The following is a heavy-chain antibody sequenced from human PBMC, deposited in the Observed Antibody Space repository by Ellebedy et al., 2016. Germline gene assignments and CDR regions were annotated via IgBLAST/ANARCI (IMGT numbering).Heavy chain of an antibody. CDR3: ARGSYCSSTSCYVSDGMDV. Sequence: ASVKVSCKVSGYTLTDLSMHWVRQAPGKGLEWMGGFDPEDGETIYAQKFQGRVTMTEDTSTDTAYMELSSLRSEDTAVYYCARGSYCSSTSCYVSDGMDVWGQGTTVTVSS. V-gene: IGHV1-24*01. CDR1: GYTLTDLS. D-gene: IGHD2-2*01. CDR2: FDPEDGET. J-gene: IGHJ6*02.